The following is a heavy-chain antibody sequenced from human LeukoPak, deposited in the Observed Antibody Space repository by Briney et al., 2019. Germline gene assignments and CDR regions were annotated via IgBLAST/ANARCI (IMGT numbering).Heavy chain of an antibody. CDR3: ARDPYYYGSGSQGFDP. CDR2: IYYSGST. V-gene: IGHV4-59*11. J-gene: IGHJ5*02. CDR1: GGSISSHY. Sequence: SEALSLTCTVSGGSISSHYWSWIRQPPGKGLEWIGYIYYSGSTNYNPSLKSRVTISVDTYKNQFSLKLSSVTAADTAVYYCARDPYYYGSGSQGFDPWGQGTLVTVSS. D-gene: IGHD3-10*01.